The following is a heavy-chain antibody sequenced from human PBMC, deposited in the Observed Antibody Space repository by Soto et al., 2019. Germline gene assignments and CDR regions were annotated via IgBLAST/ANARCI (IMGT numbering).Heavy chain of an antibody. CDR2: IYSGGST. Sequence: GGSLRLSCAASGFTFGTYSMSWVRQAPGKGLEWVSVIYSGGSTYYADSVKGRFTISRDNSKNTLYLQMNSLRAEDTAVYYCARNYYDSGGGFDYWGQGTLVTVSS. CDR3: ARNYYDSGGGFDY. D-gene: IGHD3-22*01. CDR1: GFTFGTYS. V-gene: IGHV3-53*01. J-gene: IGHJ4*02.